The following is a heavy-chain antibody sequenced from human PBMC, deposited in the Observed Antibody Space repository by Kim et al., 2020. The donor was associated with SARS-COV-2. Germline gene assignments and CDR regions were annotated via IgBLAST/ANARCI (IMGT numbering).Heavy chain of an antibody. Sequence: ASVKVSCKASGYTFSYNTINWVRQAPGQRLEWMGWINGGNGHTRYSQKFQDRVVITRDTSATTAYMELSSLTSEDTTVYFCARGVWVTTSAGYYFDYWGQGPLVTVSS. V-gene: IGHV1-3*01. CDR2: INGGNGHT. CDR3: ARGVWVTTSAGYYFDY. CDR1: GYTFSYNT. J-gene: IGHJ4*02. D-gene: IGHD3-16*01.